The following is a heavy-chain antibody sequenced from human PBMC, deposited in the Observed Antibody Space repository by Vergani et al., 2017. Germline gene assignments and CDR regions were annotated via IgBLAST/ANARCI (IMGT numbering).Heavy chain of an antibody. Sequence: QVQLQESGPGLVKPSETLSLTCTVSGGSISSYYWSWIRQPAGKGLEWIGRIYTSGSTNYNPSLKSRVTMSVDTSKNQFSLKLSSVTAADTAVYYCARDLSLHSGYDYYYYYYMDVWGKATTVTVSS. CDR2: IYTSGST. V-gene: IGHV4-4*07. CDR3: ARDLSLHSGYDYYYYYYMDV. D-gene: IGHD5-12*01. CDR1: GGSISSYY. J-gene: IGHJ6*03.